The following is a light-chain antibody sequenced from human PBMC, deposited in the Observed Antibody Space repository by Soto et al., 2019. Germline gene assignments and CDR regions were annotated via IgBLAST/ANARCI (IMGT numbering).Light chain of an antibody. CDR1: SSDVGGYNY. Sequence: QSALTQPVSVSGSPGQSITISCPGTSSDVGGYNYVSWYQQHPGKAPKLMIYDVSNRPSGVSNRFSGSKSGNTASLTISGLQAEDEADYYCSSYTSSSTYNYVFGTGTQLTVL. CDR3: SSYTSSSTYNYV. J-gene: IGLJ1*01. CDR2: DVS. V-gene: IGLV2-14*01.